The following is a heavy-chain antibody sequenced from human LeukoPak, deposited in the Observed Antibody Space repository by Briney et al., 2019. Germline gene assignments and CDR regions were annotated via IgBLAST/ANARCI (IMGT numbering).Heavy chain of an antibody. V-gene: IGHV3-21*01. CDR3: ARDRGDYGDYGPLD. CDR2: ISSSSSYI. D-gene: IGHD4-17*01. J-gene: IGHJ4*02. CDR1: GFTFSSYS. Sequence: GGSLRLSCAASGFTFSSYSMNWVRQAPGKGLEWVSSISSSSSYIYYADSVKGRFTISRDSAKNSLYLQMNSLRAEDTAVYYCARDRGDYGDYGPLDWGQGTLVTVSS.